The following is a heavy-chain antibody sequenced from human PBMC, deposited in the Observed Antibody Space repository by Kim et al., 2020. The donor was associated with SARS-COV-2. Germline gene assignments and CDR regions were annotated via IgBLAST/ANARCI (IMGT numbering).Heavy chain of an antibody. J-gene: IGHJ6*02. CDR2: ISYDGSNK. CDR1: GFTFSSYG. Sequence: GGSLRLSCAASGFTFSSYGMHWVRQAPGKGLEWVAVISYDGSNKYYADSVKGRFTISRDNSKNTLYLQMNNLRAEDTAVYYCAKGGCYYGSGSYCPYYYGMDVWGQGTTVTVSS. D-gene: IGHD3-10*01. V-gene: IGHV3-30*18. CDR3: AKGGCYYGSGSYCPYYYGMDV.